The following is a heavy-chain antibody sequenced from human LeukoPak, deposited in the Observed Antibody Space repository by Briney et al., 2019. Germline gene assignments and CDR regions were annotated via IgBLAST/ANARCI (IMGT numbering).Heavy chain of an antibody. CDR2: ISYDGSNK. CDR1: GFTFSSYA. Sequence: GGSLRLSCAASGFTFSSYAMHWVRQAPGKGLKWVAVISYDGSNKYYADSVKGRFTISRDNSKNTLYLQMNSLRAEDTAVYYCAKPSGYYLLPFDCWGQGTLVTVSS. J-gene: IGHJ4*02. D-gene: IGHD3-22*01. V-gene: IGHV3-30-3*02. CDR3: AKPSGYYLLPFDC.